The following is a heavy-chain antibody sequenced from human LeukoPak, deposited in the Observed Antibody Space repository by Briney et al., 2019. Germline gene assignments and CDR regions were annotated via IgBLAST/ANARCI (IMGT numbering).Heavy chain of an antibody. Sequence: GGSLRLSCSASGFTFSSYSMNWVRQAPGKGLEWVSSISSGSTYIYYADSVKGRFTPSRDNAKNSLYLQMNSLRAEDTAVYYCASSSAASWGYFDYWGQGTLVTVSS. CDR3: ASSSAASWGYFDY. CDR1: GFTFSSYS. CDR2: ISSGSTYI. V-gene: IGHV3-21*01. J-gene: IGHJ4*02. D-gene: IGHD2-15*01.